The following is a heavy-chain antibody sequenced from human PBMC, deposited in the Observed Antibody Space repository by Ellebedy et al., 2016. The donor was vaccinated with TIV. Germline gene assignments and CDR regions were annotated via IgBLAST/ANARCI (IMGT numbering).Heavy chain of an antibody. CDR3: AREEYYYDSSA. D-gene: IGHD3-22*01. V-gene: IGHV3-23*01. J-gene: IGHJ5*02. Sequence: DSVKGRLTISRDNSMNALYLQMNTLRVEDTAVYYCAREEYYYDSSAWGQGALVTVSS.